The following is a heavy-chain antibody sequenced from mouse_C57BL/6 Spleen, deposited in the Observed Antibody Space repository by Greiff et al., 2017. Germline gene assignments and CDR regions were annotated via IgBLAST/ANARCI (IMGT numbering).Heavy chain of an antibody. CDR3: ARNYGSSYWYFDV. CDR2: IYPGSGST. J-gene: IGHJ1*03. D-gene: IGHD1-1*01. Sequence: VQLQQPGAELVKPGASVKMSCKASGYTFTSYWITWVKQRPGQGLEWIGDIYPGSGSTNYNEKFKSKATLTVDTSSSTAYMQLSSLTSEDAAVYCGARNYGSSYWYFDVWGTGTTVTVSS. V-gene: IGHV1-55*01. CDR1: GYTFTSYW.